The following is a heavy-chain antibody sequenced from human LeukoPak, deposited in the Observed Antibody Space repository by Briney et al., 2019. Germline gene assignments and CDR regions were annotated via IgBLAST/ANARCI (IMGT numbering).Heavy chain of an antibody. CDR3: ARDRTVRGVIVDAFDI. CDR2: INHSGST. CDR1: GESFRGYY. V-gene: IGHV4-34*01. J-gene: IGHJ3*02. D-gene: IGHD3-10*01. Sequence: SETLSLTCAVYGESFRGYYWSWLRQPPGKGREWIGEINHSGSTTYHPSIKSRLTISVDTSKNQFSLKLSSVTAADTAVYYCARDRTVRGVIVDAFDIWGQGTMVTVSS.